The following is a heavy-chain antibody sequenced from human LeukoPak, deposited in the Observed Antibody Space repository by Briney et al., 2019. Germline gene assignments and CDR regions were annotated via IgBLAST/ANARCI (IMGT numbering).Heavy chain of an antibody. CDR3: ATSSDAPANM. V-gene: IGHV3-7*01. CDR2: IRQDGSAK. J-gene: IGHJ4*02. Sequence: GSLRLSCAVSGFTFSTYWMSWVRQAPGKGLEWVANIRQDGSAKHYVDSVRGRFTISRDNAKNSLYLQMNSLRAEDTGVYYCATSSDAPANMWGQGTLVTVSS. D-gene: IGHD2-2*01. CDR1: GFTFSTYW.